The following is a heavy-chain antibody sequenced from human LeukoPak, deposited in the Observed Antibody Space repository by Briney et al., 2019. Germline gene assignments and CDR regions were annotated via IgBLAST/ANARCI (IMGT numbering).Heavy chain of an antibody. D-gene: IGHD1-1*01. CDR3: ARDLMSTIYYYYGMDV. Sequence: GGSLRLSCVVSGFTFSSNAMPWVRQPPGKGLEWVAVISYDGSNKYYADSVKGRFTVSRDNSKNTVFLQMNSLRAEDTAIYYCARDLMSTIYYYYGMDVWGQGTTVTVSS. J-gene: IGHJ6*02. CDR2: ISYDGSNK. CDR1: GFTFSSNA. V-gene: IGHV3-30-3*01.